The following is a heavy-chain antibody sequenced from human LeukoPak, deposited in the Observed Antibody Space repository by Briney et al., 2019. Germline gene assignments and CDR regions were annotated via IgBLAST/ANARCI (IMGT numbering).Heavy chain of an antibody. CDR1: GFRFSEYW. CDR3: ARDVGYRVDD. J-gene: IGHJ4*02. D-gene: IGHD1-1*01. CDR2: VNKDGSDT. Sequence: GGSLRLSCAASGFRFSEYWMHWVRQAPGKGLVWVSRVNKDGSDTTYADSVKGRFTISRDNAKNTVYLQMHSLTVEDTAVYYCARDVGYRVDDCGQGTLVTVS. V-gene: IGHV3-74*03.